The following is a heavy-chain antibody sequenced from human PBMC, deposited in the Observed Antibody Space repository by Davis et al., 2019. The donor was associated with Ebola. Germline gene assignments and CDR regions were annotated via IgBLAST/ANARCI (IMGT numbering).Heavy chain of an antibody. CDR2: ISSSSSYI. CDR3: ARDKDLPATTTPIDY. D-gene: IGHD1-26*01. J-gene: IGHJ4*02. Sequence: GGSLRLSCATSGFTFSSYSMNWVRQAPGKGLEWVSSISSSSSYIYYADSVKGRFTISRDNAKNSLYLQMNSLRAEDTAIYYCARDKDLPATTTPIDYWGQGTLVTVSS. V-gene: IGHV3-21*01. CDR1: GFTFSSYS.